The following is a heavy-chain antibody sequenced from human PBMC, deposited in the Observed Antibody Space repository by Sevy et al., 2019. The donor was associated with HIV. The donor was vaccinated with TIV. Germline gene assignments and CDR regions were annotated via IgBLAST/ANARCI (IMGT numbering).Heavy chain of an antibody. V-gene: IGHV3-49*03. CDR3: NSGGRFLEWFPGA. D-gene: IGHD3-3*01. CDR2: IRSKAYGGTI. CDR1: GFTFGDYA. Sequence: SLRLSCTASGFTFGDYAMSWFRQAPGKGLEWVGFIRSKAYGGTIEYAASVKGRFTISRDDSKSIAYLQMNSLKTEDTAVYYCNSGGRFLEWFPGAWGQGTLVTVSS. J-gene: IGHJ4*02.